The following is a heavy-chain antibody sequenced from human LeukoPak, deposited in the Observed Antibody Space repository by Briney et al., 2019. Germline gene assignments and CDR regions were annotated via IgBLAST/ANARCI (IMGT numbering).Heavy chain of an antibody. CDR1: GYTFTGYY. V-gene: IGHV1-2*02. J-gene: IGHJ4*02. CDR3: ARAYCSGGSCYIEARDY. CDR2: INPNSGGT. D-gene: IGHD2-15*01. Sequence: ASVKVSCKASGYTFTGYYMHWVRQAPGQGLEWMGWINPNSGGTNYAQKFQGRVTMTRDTSISTAYMELSRLRSDDTAVYYCARAYCSGGSCYIEARDYWGQGTLVTVSS.